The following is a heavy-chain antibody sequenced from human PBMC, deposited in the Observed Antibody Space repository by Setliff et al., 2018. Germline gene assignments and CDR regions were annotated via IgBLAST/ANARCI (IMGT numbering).Heavy chain of an antibody. V-gene: IGHV4-61*02. CDR1: GGSISSSHYY. J-gene: IGHJ6*03. CDR2: IYTSWST. D-gene: IGHD3-10*01. CDR3: ARVSYYGSFSYNYYMDV. Sequence: SETLSLTCTVSGGSISSSHYYWTWIRQPAGKGLEWIGRIYTSWSTNYNPSLKSRVTISVDTSKNQFSLKLSSVTAADTAVYYCARVSYYGSFSYNYYMDVWGKGTTVTVSS.